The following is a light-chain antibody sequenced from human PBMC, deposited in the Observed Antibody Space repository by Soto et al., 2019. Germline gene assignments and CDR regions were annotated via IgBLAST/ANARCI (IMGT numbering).Light chain of an antibody. J-gene: IGKJ5*01. CDR2: GAS. CDR1: HTISSSY. V-gene: IGKV3-15*01. Sequence: EIVLTQSPGTLSLSPGERATLSCRASHTISSSYLAWYQQKPGQAPRLLMYGASTRATDIPARFSGSGSGTEFTLTISSLQSEDFAVYYCQQYKNWPPLTFGQGTLLEI. CDR3: QQYKNWPPLT.